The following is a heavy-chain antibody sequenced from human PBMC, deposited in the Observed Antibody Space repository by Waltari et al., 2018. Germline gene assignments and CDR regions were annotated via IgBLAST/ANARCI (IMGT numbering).Heavy chain of an antibody. CDR2: ISYSGTT. V-gene: IGHV4-39*01. CDR3: VTYIGASVGTASFDV. CDR1: GGSITSARHY. D-gene: IGHD5-12*01. J-gene: IGHJ3*01. Sequence: QLQLQESGPGLVKPSETVSLTCSVSGGSITSARHYWGWIRQPPGQGLEWIGTISYSGTTYNSPSLQSRVTISRDTSKNQLSLKLDSVTASDTAVYYCVTYIGASVGTASFDVWGQGTMVTVSS.